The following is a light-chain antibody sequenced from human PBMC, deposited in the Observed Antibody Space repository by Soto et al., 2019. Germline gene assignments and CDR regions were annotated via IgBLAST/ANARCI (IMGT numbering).Light chain of an antibody. V-gene: IGKV3-11*01. Sequence: EIVLTQSPATLSLSPGERATLSCRASQSVNTYLGWYQQKPGQAPRLLIYDASNRATGIPARFSGSGSGTDFTLTISSLEPEDFAVYYCQHRRSWPLTFGGGTKLEIK. CDR3: QHRRSWPLT. CDR1: QSVNTY. J-gene: IGKJ4*01. CDR2: DAS.